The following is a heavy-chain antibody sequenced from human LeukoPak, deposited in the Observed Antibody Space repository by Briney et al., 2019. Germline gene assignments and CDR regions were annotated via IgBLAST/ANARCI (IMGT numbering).Heavy chain of an antibody. V-gene: IGHV1-69*13. CDR1: GGTFSSYA. CDR2: IIPIFGTA. CDR3: ARARTDDSSGYYYVLALDY. D-gene: IGHD3-22*01. J-gene: IGHJ4*02. Sequence: ASVKVSCKASGGTFSSYAISWVRQAPGQGLEWMGRIIPIFGTANYAQKFQGRVTITADESTSTAYMELSSLRSEDTAVYYCARARTDDSSGYYYVLALDYWGQGTLVTVSS.